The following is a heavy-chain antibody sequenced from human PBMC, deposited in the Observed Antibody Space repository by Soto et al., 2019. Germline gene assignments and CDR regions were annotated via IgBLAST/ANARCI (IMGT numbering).Heavy chain of an antibody. CDR2: IYYSGST. J-gene: IGHJ5*02. D-gene: IGHD1-26*01. CDR1: GGSISSGGYY. V-gene: IGHV4-31*03. CDR3: ARGEFGGSYSQYNWFDP. Sequence: TLSLTCTVSGGSISSGGYYWSWIRQHPGKGLEWIGYIYYSGSTYYNPSLKSRVTISVDTSKNQFSLKLSSVTAADTAVYYCARGEFGGSYSQYNWFDPWGQGTLVTVSS.